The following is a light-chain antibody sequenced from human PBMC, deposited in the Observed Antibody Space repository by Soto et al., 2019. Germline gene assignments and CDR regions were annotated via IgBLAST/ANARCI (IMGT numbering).Light chain of an antibody. CDR1: SSNIGAGYD. J-gene: IGLJ3*02. V-gene: IGLV1-40*01. CDR3: QSYDSSLSGWV. CDR2: GNN. Sequence: QSALTQPPSVSGAPGQRVTISCTGSSSNIGAGYDVHWYQQLPGTAPKLLIYGNNNRPSGVPDRFSGSKSGTSASLAITGLQAEDEADYYCQSYDSSLSGWVFGGRTKLTVL.